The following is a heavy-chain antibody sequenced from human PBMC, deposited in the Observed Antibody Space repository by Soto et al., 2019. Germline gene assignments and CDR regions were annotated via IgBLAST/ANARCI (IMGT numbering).Heavy chain of an antibody. CDR3: VGAGTTDDF. D-gene: IGHD1-7*01. V-gene: IGHV4-30-4*01. J-gene: IGHJ1*01. Sequence: VQLQGSGPGLLKPSQTLSLTCTVSGASVNTGDYYWSYIRQPPVKGLEWLGYIFYRGDTYYNPSLKSRATIALITSRNQIALKLTSVTDADTALYYCVGAGTTDDFWGQGTLVTVSS. CDR2: IFYRGDT. CDR1: GASVNTGDYY.